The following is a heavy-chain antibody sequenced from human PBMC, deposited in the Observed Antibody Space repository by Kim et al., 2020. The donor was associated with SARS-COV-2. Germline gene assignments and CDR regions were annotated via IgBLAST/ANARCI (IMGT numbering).Heavy chain of an antibody. J-gene: IGHJ4*02. V-gene: IGHV4-34*01. CDR2: INHSGST. CDR1: GGSFSGYY. CDR3: ARGVGLLWFGELSISLPD. D-gene: IGHD3-10*01. Sequence: SETLSLTCAVYGGSFSGYYWSWIRQPPGKGLEWIGEINHSGSTNYNPSLKSRVTISVDTSKNQFSLKLSSVTAADTAVYYCARGVGLLWFGELSISLPDWGQGTLVTVSS.